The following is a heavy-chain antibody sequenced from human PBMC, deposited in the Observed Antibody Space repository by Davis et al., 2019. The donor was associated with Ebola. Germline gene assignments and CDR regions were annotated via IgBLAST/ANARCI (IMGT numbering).Heavy chain of an antibody. CDR2: ISPDTGRT. Sequence: AASVKVSCKASGYIFTGYNIHWVRQAPGQGLEWMGWISPDTGRTNHAQKFQGWVTMTRDTSINTVYMEVNRLKSDDTALYYCAKRGYTGYEFDYWGQGTLVTVSS. CDR3: AKRGYTGYEFDY. V-gene: IGHV1-2*04. CDR1: GYIFTGYN. J-gene: IGHJ4*02. D-gene: IGHD5-12*01.